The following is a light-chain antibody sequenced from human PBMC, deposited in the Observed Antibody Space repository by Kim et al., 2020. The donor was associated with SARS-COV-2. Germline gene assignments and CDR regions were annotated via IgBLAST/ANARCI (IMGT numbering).Light chain of an antibody. V-gene: IGKV3-20*01. J-gene: IGKJ1*01. Sequence: DIVLTQSPGTLSLSPGERATLSCRANQSVNSGYLAWYQQKPGQSPRLLIYDTSSRATGIPDRFSGSGSGTDFTLTISRLEPEDFALYYCQQYGSSPRTFGQGTKVDIK. CDR1: QSVNSGY. CDR2: DTS. CDR3: QQYGSSPRT.